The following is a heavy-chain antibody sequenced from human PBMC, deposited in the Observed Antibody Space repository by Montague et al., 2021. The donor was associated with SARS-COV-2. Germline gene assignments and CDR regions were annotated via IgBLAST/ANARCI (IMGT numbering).Heavy chain of an antibody. Sequence: SLRLSCAASGFTFSTSGMHWVRQAPGKGLEWVALIWYDGSRQYYADSVKDRFTVSRDNSKNTVYLQMNSLAGEDAAVYYCVPGGGWGKMEYWGQGTLVTVSS. CDR3: VPGGGWGKMEY. V-gene: IGHV3-33*01. D-gene: IGHD3-16*01. CDR1: GFTFSTSG. J-gene: IGHJ4*02. CDR2: IWYDGSRQ.